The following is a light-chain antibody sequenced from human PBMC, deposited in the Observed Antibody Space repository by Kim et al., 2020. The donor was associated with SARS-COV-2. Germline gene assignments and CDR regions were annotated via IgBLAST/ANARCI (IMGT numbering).Light chain of an antibody. J-gene: IGKJ4*01. Sequence: EIVLTQSPATLSLSPGERATLSCRASQSVSSYLAWYQQKPGQAPRLLIYDASNRATGIPARFSGSGSGTDFTLTISSLEPEDFAVYYCQQSLNLPLTFGGGTKMDIK. CDR1: QSVSSY. V-gene: IGKV3-11*01. CDR2: DAS. CDR3: QQSLNLPLT.